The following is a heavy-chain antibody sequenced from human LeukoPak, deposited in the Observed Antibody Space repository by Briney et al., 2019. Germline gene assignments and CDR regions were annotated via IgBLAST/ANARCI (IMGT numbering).Heavy chain of an antibody. CDR2: AHSSGSR. CDR3: AREAVDYGSGSLDY. CDR1: GAPIGSLY. J-gene: IGHJ4*02. V-gene: IGHV4-4*07. Sequence: SETLSLTCSVSGAPIGSLYWSWIRQPAGKGLEWIGRAHSSGSRNYIPSIKSRVTMSVDTSKNQLSLKLNTVTAVDTAMYYCAREAVDYGSGSLDYWGQGILVTVSS. D-gene: IGHD3-10*01.